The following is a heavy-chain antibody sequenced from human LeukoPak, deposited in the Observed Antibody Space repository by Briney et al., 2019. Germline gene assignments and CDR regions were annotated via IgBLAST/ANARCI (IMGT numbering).Heavy chain of an antibody. V-gene: IGHV3-23*01. J-gene: IGHJ4*02. CDR3: AKGASSSSWYRGDY. CDR1: GFTFSNYA. D-gene: IGHD6-13*01. CDR2: VSGSGST. Sequence: PGRSLRLSCAASGFTFSNYAMTWVRQAPGKGLEWVSTVSGSGSTYYADSVRGQFTISRDNSKNTFYLQVDSLRAEDTAVFYCAKGASSSSWYRGDYWGQGTLVTVSS.